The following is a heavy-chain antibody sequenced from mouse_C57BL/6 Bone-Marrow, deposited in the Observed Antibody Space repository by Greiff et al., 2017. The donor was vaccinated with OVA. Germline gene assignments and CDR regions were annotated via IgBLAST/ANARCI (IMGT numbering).Heavy chain of an antibody. CDR1: GYSFTGYY. J-gene: IGHJ4*01. V-gene: IGHV1-42*01. Sequence: EVKLQESGPELVKPGASVKISCKASGYSFTGYYMNWVKQSPEKSLEWIGEINPSTGGTTYNQKFKAKATLTVDKSSSTAYMQLKSLTSEDSAVYYCASMDYWGQGTSVTVSS. CDR3: ASMDY. CDR2: INPSTGGT.